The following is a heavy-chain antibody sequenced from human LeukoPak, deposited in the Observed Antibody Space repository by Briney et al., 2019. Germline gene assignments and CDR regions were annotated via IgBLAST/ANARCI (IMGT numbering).Heavy chain of an antibody. D-gene: IGHD3-3*01. V-gene: IGHV1-2*02. CDR1: GYTFTGYY. CDR2: INPNSGGT. J-gene: IGHJ6*03. CDR3: ARDAYYDFWSGYYSWGYYYYMDV. Sequence: ASVKDSCKASGYTFTGYYMHWVRQAPGQGLEWMGWINPNSGGTNYAQKFQGRVTMTRDTSISTAYMELSRLRSDDTAVYYCARDAYYDFWSGYYSWGYYYYMDVWGKGTTVTVSS.